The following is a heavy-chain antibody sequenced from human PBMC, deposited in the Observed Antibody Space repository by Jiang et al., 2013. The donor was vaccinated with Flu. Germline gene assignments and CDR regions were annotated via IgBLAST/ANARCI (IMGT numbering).Heavy chain of an antibody. Sequence: GAEVKKPGESLKISCKGSGYSFSSYYIGWVRQMPGKGLEWMAMIYPGDSDTKYSSSFEGQVTISADRSVSTAYLQWSSLKASDTAIYFCARQGGQAYCPRLPFDYWGQGTLVTVSS. CDR1: GYSFSSYY. CDR3: ARQGGQAYCPRLPFDY. CDR2: IYPGDSDT. V-gene: IGHV5-51*01. D-gene: IGHD1-1*01. J-gene: IGHJ4*02.